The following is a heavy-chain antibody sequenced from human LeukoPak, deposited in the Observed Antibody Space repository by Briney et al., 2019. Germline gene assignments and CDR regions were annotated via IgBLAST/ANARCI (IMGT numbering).Heavy chain of an antibody. CDR1: GYTFTSYD. Sequence: ASVKVSCKASGYTFTSYDTNWVRQATGQGLEWMGWMNPNSGNTGYAQKFQGRVTITRNTSISTAYMELSSLRSEDTAVYYCARGIDTYCSGGSCYYRAFDIWGQGTMVTVSS. D-gene: IGHD2-15*01. CDR2: MNPNSGNT. V-gene: IGHV1-8*03. J-gene: IGHJ3*02. CDR3: ARGIDTYCSGGSCYYRAFDI.